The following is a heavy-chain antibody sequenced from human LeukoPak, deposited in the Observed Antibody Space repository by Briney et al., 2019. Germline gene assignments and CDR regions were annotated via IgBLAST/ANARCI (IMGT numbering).Heavy chain of an antibody. CDR3: AKDSFSGSYLDY. D-gene: IGHD1-26*01. V-gene: IGHV3-23*01. CDR2: IGGSGGST. J-gene: IGHJ4*02. Sequence: GGSLRLSCAASGFTFSSYAMSWVRQAPGKGLEWVSAIGGSGGSTYYADSVKGRFTISRDNSKNTLYLQMNSLRAEDTAVYYCAKDSFSGSYLDYWGQGTLVTVSS. CDR1: GFTFSSYA.